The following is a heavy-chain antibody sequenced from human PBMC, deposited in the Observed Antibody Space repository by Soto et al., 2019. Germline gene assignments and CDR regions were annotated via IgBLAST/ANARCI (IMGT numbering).Heavy chain of an antibody. CDR3: AKEGYCTNAVCYTGWFES. Sequence: GGSLRLSCAASGFTFSSHAMSWVRQAPGKGLEWVSAISGTDGTPYYADSVRGRFTISRDNSKNTLYLQMNSLGAEDTALYYCAKEGYCTNAVCYTGWFESWGQGTLVTVSS. D-gene: IGHD2-8*01. J-gene: IGHJ5*01. CDR2: ISGTDGTP. V-gene: IGHV3-23*01. CDR1: GFTFSSHA.